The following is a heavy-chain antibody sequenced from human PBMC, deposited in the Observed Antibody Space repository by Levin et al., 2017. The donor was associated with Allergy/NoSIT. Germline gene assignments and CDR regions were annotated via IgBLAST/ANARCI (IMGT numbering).Heavy chain of an antibody. D-gene: IGHD2-2*01. Sequence: SGPTLVKPTETLTLTCTLSGFSISTSGVGVGWIRQPPGKALEWLAFIYWDDDNRYNPSLQSRLTITKDTSKNQVILTLSNVDPVDTATYYCAHRSPHSNGWDAVFFDYWGQGALVTVSS. CDR2: IYWDDDN. CDR3: AHRSPHSNGWDAVFFDY. V-gene: IGHV2-5*02. CDR1: GFSISTSGVG. J-gene: IGHJ4*02.